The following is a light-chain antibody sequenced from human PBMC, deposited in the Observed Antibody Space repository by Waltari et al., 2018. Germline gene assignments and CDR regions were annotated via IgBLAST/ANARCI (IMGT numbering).Light chain of an antibody. J-gene: IGKJ4*01. Sequence: DIQLTQSPSSLSASVGDSVTITCRASQGISNSLAWYQWTPGKAPKLLLYAASRLKSGVPSRFSGSGSGTDYTLTISSLQPEDFATYYCQQYFNTALSFGGGTKLELK. CDR2: AAS. CDR3: QQYFNTALS. V-gene: IGKV1-NL1*01. CDR1: QGISNS.